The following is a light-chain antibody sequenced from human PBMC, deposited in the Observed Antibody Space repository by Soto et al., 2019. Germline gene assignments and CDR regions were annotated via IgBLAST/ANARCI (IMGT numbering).Light chain of an antibody. Sequence: DIVMTQSPLSSPVTLGQPASVSCRSSESLVHRNGNTFLSWLQQRPGQPPRLLIYMVSNRFSGVPDRFSGSGAGTEFTQRISRVEPEDVGVYYCVQATKYPRTFGQGTKVEI. CDR3: VQATKYPRT. CDR1: ESLVHRNGNTF. J-gene: IGKJ2*01. V-gene: IGKV2-24*01. CDR2: MVS.